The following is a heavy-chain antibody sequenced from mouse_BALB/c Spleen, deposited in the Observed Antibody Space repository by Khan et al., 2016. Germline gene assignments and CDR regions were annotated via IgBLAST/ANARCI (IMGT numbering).Heavy chain of an antibody. CDR3: ARSTTATRLFAY. CDR2: ISYSGST. Sequence: QLEESGPGLVKPSQSLSLTCTVTGYSITSDYAWNWIRQFPGNKLEWMGYISYSGSTSYNPSLKSRIPITRDTSKNQFFLQLNSVTTEDTATYYCARSTTATRLFAYWGQGTLVTVSA. V-gene: IGHV3-2*02. J-gene: IGHJ3*01. D-gene: IGHD1-2*01. CDR1: GYSITSDYA.